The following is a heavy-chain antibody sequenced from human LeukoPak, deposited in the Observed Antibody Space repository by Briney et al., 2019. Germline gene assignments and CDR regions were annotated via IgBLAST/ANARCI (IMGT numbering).Heavy chain of an antibody. CDR2: MNQDGSEK. CDR3: ARDRGYSTFDL. J-gene: IGHJ3*01. V-gene: IGHV3-7*05. D-gene: IGHD5-18*01. Sequence: GGSLRLSCAASGFTFSSYWMAWVRQAPGKGLEWVANMNQDGSEKNYVDSVKGRFTTSRDNAKNSLCLQMSSLRAEDTAVYYCARDRGYSTFDLWGQGTMVTVSS. CDR1: GFTFSSYW.